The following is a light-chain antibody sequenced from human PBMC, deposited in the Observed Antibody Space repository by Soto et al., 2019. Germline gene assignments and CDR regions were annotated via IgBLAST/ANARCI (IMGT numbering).Light chain of an antibody. Sequence: QSALTQPRSVSGSPGQSVTISCTGTSRDVGDYNYVSWYQQHPGKVPQLMIYDVSDRPSDVPDRFSVAKSGNTASLTISGLQDEDETDYHWDSYAGSYVVFGGGTKLTVL. V-gene: IGLV2-11*01. CDR3: DSYAGSYVV. CDR1: SRDVGDYNY. J-gene: IGLJ3*02. CDR2: DVS.